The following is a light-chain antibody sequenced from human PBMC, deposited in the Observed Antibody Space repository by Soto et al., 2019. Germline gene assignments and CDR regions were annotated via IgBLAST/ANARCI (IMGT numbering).Light chain of an antibody. CDR2: GAS. Sequence: EIVLTQSPGTLSLSPGERATLSCRASQSISSRYLAWYQQKPGQAPRLLIYGASSRATGIPDRFSGSGSGTDFTLTISRLEPEDFAVYYCQQYGTSPMYTFGQGTKLEIK. V-gene: IGKV3-20*01. CDR1: QSISSRY. J-gene: IGKJ2*01. CDR3: QQYGTSPMYT.